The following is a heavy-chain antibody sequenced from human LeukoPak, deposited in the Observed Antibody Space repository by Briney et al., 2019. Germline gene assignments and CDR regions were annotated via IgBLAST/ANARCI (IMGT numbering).Heavy chain of an antibody. CDR2: ISSSSSYI. D-gene: IGHD1-1*01. J-gene: IGHJ4*02. V-gene: IGHV3-21*01. Sequence: NSGGSLRLSCAASGFTFSSYSMNWVRQAPGKGLEWVSSISSSSSYIYYADSVKGRFTISRDNGKNSLFLQMNGLRAEDTAVYYCARGTADNRHKLDDHWGLGTLVIVSS. CDR3: ARGTADNRHKLDDH. CDR1: GFTFSSYS.